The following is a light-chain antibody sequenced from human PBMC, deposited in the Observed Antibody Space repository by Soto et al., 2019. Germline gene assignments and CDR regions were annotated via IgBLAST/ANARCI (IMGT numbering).Light chain of an antibody. V-gene: IGKV3-11*01. J-gene: IGKJ5*01. Sequence: EIVLTQSPGTLSLSPGERATLSCRASQSVSSYLAWYQQRPGQALRLLIYDASIRATGIPARFSGSGSGTDFTLTISGLEPDDFAVYYCQQRSNWITFGQGTRLEIK. CDR1: QSVSSY. CDR3: QQRSNWIT. CDR2: DAS.